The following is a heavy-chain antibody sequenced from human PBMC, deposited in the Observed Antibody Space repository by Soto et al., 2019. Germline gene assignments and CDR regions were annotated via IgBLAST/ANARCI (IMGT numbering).Heavy chain of an antibody. Sequence: EVELLESGGGLVQPGGSLRLSCAVSGFSFSSYGMSWVRQAPEKGLEWVSAISGSGGSTYYADSVKGRFTISRNNSKNPLYLQLNSLRAEDTAVYYCAKYIVVGANSGLDVWGQGTTVTVSS. D-gene: IGHD2-21*01. V-gene: IGHV3-23*01. CDR3: AKYIVVGANSGLDV. J-gene: IGHJ6*02. CDR1: GFSFSSYG. CDR2: ISGSGGST.